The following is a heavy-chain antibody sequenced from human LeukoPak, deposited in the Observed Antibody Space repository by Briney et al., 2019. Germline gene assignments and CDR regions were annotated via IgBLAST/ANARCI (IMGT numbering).Heavy chain of an antibody. CDR2: IKQDGSEK. J-gene: IGHJ5*02. Sequence: GESLRLSCAASGFTFSSYWMSWVRQAPGKGLEWVANIKQDGSEKYYVDSAKGRFTIPRDNAKNSLYLQMYSLRAEDTAVYYCARVRRSYCSSTSCYLGGVWFDPWGQGTLVTVSS. CDR3: ARVRRSYCSSTSCYLGGVWFDP. CDR1: GFTFSSYW. V-gene: IGHV3-7*01. D-gene: IGHD2-2*01.